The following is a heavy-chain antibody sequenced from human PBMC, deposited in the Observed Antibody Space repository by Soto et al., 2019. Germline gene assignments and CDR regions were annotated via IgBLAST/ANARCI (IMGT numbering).Heavy chain of an antibody. CDR2: ISYDGSNK. Sequence: QVQLVESGGGVVHPGRSLRLACAASGFTFSSYGMHWVRQAPGKGLEWVAVISYDGSNKYYADSVKGRFTISRDNSKNTLYLQMNSLRAEDTAVYYCAYGYGDYTSYYYYGMDVWGQGTTVTVSS. CDR3: AYGYGDYTSYYYYGMDV. V-gene: IGHV3-30*03. J-gene: IGHJ6*02. CDR1: GFTFSSYG. D-gene: IGHD4-17*01.